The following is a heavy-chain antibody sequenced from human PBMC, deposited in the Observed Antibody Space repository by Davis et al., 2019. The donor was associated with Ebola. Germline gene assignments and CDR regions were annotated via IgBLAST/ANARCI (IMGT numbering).Heavy chain of an antibody. CDR3: ARLSMTRRWFDP. CDR1: GGTFSSYA. D-gene: IGHD3-16*02. J-gene: IGHJ5*02. V-gene: IGHV1-69*06. Sequence: SVKVSCKASGGTFSSYAISWVRQAPGQGLEWMGGIIPIFGTANYAQKFQGRVTITADKSTSTAYMELSSLRSEDTAVYYCARLSMTRRWFDPWGQGTLVTVSS. CDR2: IIPIFGTA.